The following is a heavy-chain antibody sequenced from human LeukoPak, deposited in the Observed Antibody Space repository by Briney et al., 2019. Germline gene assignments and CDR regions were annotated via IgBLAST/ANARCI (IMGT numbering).Heavy chain of an antibody. CDR3: ARDDSSGRGNWFDP. V-gene: IGHV3-48*03. Sequence: PGGSLRLSCAASGITFSSYEMNWVRQAPGKGLEWVSYISSSGSTIYYADSVKGRFTISRDNAKNSLYLQMNSLRAEDTAVYYCARDDSSGRGNWFDPWGQGTLVTVSS. CDR2: ISSSGSTI. D-gene: IGHD3-22*01. CDR1: GITFSSYE. J-gene: IGHJ5*02.